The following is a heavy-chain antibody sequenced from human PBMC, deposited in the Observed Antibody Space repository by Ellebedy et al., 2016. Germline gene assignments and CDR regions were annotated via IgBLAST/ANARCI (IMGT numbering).Heavy chain of an antibody. Sequence: ASVKVSCXASGYTFTSYYMHWVRQAPGQGLEWMGIINPSGGSTSYAQKFQGRVTMTRDTSTSTVYMELRSLRSDDTAVYYCARVAKDCSSTSCRSDYYYYYYMDVWGKGTTVTVSS. CDR1: GYTFTSYY. CDR3: ARVAKDCSSTSCRSDYYYYYYMDV. V-gene: IGHV1-46*01. CDR2: INPSGGST. J-gene: IGHJ6*03. D-gene: IGHD2-2*01.